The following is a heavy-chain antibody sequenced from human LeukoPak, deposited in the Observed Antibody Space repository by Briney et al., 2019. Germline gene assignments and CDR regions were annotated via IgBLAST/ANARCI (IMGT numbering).Heavy chain of an antibody. D-gene: IGHD3-22*01. J-gene: IGHJ4*02. Sequence: GSLLLSCAAAGFPFVSYIMNWVRQPPGKGLEWVSYISSSSSTIYYADSVKGRFTISRDNAKNSLYLQMNSLRAEETAVYYCARGNYYDRSGCYSYWGQGTLVTVSS. CDR3: ARGNYYDRSGCYSY. CDR1: GFPFVSYI. CDR2: ISSSSSTI. V-gene: IGHV3-48*01.